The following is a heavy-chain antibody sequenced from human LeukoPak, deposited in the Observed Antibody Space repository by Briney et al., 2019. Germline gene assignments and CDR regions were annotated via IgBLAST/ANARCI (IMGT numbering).Heavy chain of an antibody. Sequence: GASVKVSCKAAGYTFTRYYMHWVRQAPGQRPEWMGGINPNSGGTNYAQKYQGWVTMTRDTSISTAYMELSRLRSDDTAVYYCARSYSGYDLLFDYWGQGTLVTVSS. CDR2: INPNSGGT. J-gene: IGHJ4*02. D-gene: IGHD5-12*01. V-gene: IGHV1-2*04. CDR3: ARSYSGYDLLFDY. CDR1: GYTFTRYY.